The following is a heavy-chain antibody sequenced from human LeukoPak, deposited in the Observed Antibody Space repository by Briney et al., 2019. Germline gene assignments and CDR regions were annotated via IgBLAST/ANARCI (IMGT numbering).Heavy chain of an antibody. J-gene: IGHJ4*02. D-gene: IGHD3-22*01. CDR1: GFTLSRYW. CDR3: ARDFNYYDSSVNYFDY. V-gene: IGHV3-7*01. CDR2: VKQDGSEK. Sequence: GGSLRLSCAASGFTLSRYWMSWVRQAPGKGLEWVANVKQDGSEKNYVDSVKGRFTISRDNAENSLHLQMNSLRAEDTAVYYCARDFNYYDSSVNYFDYWGQGTLVTVSS.